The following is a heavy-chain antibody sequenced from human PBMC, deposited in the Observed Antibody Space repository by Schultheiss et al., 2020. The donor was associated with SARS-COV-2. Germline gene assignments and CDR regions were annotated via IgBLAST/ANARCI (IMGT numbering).Heavy chain of an antibody. D-gene: IGHD1-26*01. CDR3: ASLVVVGATLRGHWFDP. J-gene: IGHJ5*02. Sequence: GGSLRLSCAASVFSSNYMNWVRQAPGKGLEWVAFIRYDGSNKYYADSVKGRFTISRDNAKNSLYLQMNSLRAEDTAVYYCASLVVVGATLRGHWFDPWGQGTLVTVSS. CDR1: VFSSNY. V-gene: IGHV3-30*02. CDR2: IRYDGSNK.